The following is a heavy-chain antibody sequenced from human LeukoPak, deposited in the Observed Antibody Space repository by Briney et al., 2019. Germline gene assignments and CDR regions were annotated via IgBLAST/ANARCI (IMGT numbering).Heavy chain of an antibody. CDR2: INSDGSST. CDR1: GFTFSSYW. D-gene: IGHD3/OR15-3a*01. CDR3: ARTPRDYYFDY. V-gene: IGHV3-74*01. Sequence: SGGSLRLSCAASGFTFSSYWMHWVRQAPGQGLVWVSRINSDGSSTSYADSVKGRFTISRDNAKNTLYLQMNSLRAEDTAVYYCARTPRDYYFDYWGQGTLVTVSS. J-gene: IGHJ4*02.